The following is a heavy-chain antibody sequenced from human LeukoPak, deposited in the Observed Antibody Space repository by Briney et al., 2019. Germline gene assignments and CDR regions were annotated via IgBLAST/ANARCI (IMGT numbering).Heavy chain of an antibody. CDR3: ARDRGSDGSDQLDP. CDR2: ISGSGST. J-gene: IGHJ5*02. CDR1: GVSISTYH. D-gene: IGHD3-10*01. Sequence: SETLSLTWTVSGVSISTYHWTWIRQPAGKGLEWIGRISGSGSTIYNPSLKSRVTMLLDKSNNHFSLKMSSVTAADTAVYYCARDRGSDGSDQLDPWGQGILVIVSS. V-gene: IGHV4-4*07.